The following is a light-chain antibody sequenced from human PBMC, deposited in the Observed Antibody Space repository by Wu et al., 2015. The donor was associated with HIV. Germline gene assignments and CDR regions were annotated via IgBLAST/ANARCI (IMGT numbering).Light chain of an antibody. V-gene: IGKV3-15*01. CDR2: TAS. Sequence: EIVMTQSPATLSVSPGEGATLSCRASETVSSNLAWYQQKPGQAPRLLIYTASTRATGIPARFSGSGSGTEFTLTISSVQSEGFAVYYCQQYNAWLRTFGQGTKVELK. J-gene: IGKJ1*01. CDR1: ETVSSN. CDR3: QQYNAWLRT.